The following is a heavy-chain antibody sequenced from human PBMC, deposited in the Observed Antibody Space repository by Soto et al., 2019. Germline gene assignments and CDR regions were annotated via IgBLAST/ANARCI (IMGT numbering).Heavy chain of an antibody. CDR1: CYTFTSYG. J-gene: IGHJ4*02. CDR2: ISAYNGNT. D-gene: IGHD3-3*01. CDR3: ARVKELDYDFWSGYYTGFDY. V-gene: IGHV1-18*01. Sequence: ASAKVSCKASCYTFTSYGISLLRHYNGQWLECMVWISAYNGNTNYAQKLQGRVTMTTDTSTSTAYMELRSLRSDDTAVYYCARVKELDYDFWSGYYTGFDYWGQGTLVTVSS.